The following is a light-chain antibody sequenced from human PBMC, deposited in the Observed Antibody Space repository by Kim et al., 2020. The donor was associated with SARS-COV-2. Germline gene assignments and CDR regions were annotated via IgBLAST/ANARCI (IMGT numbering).Light chain of an antibody. CDR2: STS. CDR1: QDISSW. Sequence: DIQMTQSPSSVSASVGDRVTITCRASQDISSWLVWYQQRPGTAPKLLIYSTSSLQSGVPSRFSGSGSGTDFTLTINSLQPEDFATYFCQQANSFPPTFGGGTKVDIK. CDR3: QQANSFPPT. J-gene: IGKJ4*01. V-gene: IGKV1-12*01.